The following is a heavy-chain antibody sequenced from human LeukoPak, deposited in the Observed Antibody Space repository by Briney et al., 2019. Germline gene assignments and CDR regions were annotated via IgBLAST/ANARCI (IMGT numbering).Heavy chain of an antibody. D-gene: IGHD3-10*02. CDR1: GFTFSSYE. V-gene: IGHV3-48*03. J-gene: IGHJ6*04. Sequence: GGSLRLSCTASGFTFSSYEMNWVRQAPGKGLEWVSYISSSGSTIYYADSVKGRFTISIDNAKNSLYLQMNSLRAEDTAVYYCAELGITMIGGVWGKGTTVTISS. CDR3: AELGITMIGGV. CDR2: ISSSGSTI.